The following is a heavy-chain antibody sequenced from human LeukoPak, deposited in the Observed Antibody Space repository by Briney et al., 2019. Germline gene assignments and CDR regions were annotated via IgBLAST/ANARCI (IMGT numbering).Heavy chain of an antibody. CDR1: GGSISSYY. CDR2: IYTSGST. J-gene: IGHJ6*03. V-gene: IGHV4-4*07. D-gene: IGHD3-3*01. Sequence: SETLSLTCTVSGGSISSYYWSWIRQPAGKGLEWIGRIYTSGSTNYNPSLKSRVTMSVDTSKNQFSLKLSSVTAAGPAVYYCARDWIFRVAPPTAWGYMDVWGKGTTVTVS. CDR3: ARDWIFRVAPPTAWGYMDV.